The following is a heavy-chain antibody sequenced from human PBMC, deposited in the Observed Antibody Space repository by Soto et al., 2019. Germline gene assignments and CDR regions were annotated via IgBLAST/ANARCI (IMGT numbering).Heavy chain of an antibody. CDR2: ISVSGTNR. J-gene: IGHJ4*02. D-gene: IGHD3-3*01. CDR3: ADGGEWSFNFVY. CDR1: GFTFSSYA. V-gene: IGHV3-23*01. Sequence: GGSLRLSCAASGFTFSSYAMSWVRQAPGKGLEWVSGISVSGTNRYYADAVKGRFTISRDNSKNTLYLQMNNLRAEDTAVYYCADGGEWSFNFVYWGQGTQVTVSS.